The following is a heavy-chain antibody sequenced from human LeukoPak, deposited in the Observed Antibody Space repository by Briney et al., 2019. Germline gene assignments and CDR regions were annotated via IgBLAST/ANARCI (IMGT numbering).Heavy chain of an antibody. V-gene: IGHV4-38-2*02. Sequence: SETLSLTCTVSGYSISSGYYWGWIRQPPGKGLEWIANIYHCGNTYYNPSLKSRVTISVDTSKNQFSLKLSSVTAADTAVYYCARRAGYKGSFDYWGQGTLVTVSS. CDR1: GYSISSGYY. J-gene: IGHJ4*02. CDR2: IYHCGNT. CDR3: ARRAGYKGSFDY. D-gene: IGHD5-18*01.